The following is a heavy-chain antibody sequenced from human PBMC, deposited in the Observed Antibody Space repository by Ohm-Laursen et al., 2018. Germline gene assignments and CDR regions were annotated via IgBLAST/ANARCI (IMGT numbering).Heavy chain of an antibody. J-gene: IGHJ4*02. Sequence: ETLSLTCTVSGGSISNYYWSWIRQPPGKGLEWIGYIYYSGSTNYNPSLKSRVTISIDTSKNQLSLRLSSVTAADTAVYYCVRDDSSGYYFSYWGQGTLVTVTS. CDR3: VRDDSSGYYFSY. V-gene: IGHV4-59*12. D-gene: IGHD3-22*01. CDR2: IYYSGST. CDR1: GGSISNYY.